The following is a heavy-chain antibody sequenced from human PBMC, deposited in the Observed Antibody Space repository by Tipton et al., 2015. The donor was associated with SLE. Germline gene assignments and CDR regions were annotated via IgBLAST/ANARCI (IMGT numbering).Heavy chain of an antibody. CDR2: ISYDGSNK. CDR1: EITVSTNY. J-gene: IGHJ4*02. CDR3: AKDMGVDHYGYNSFDY. D-gene: IGHD5-12*01. Sequence: SLRLSCAVSEITVSTNYMSWVRQAPGKGLEWAAVISYDGSNKYYADSVKDRFTISRDNSKNTLYLQMNSLRAEDTAVYYCAKDMGVDHYGYNSFDYWGQGTLVTVSS. V-gene: IGHV3-30*04.